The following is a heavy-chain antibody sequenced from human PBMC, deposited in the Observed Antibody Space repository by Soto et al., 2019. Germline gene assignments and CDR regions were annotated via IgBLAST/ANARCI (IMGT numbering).Heavy chain of an antibody. CDR3: ARGSVAGNNYYYGMDV. J-gene: IGHJ6*02. V-gene: IGHV4-4*02. CDR1: GGSISSSNG. Sequence: SETLWLTCAVSGGSISSSNGWSWVRQPPGKGLEWIGEIYHSGSTNYNPSLKSRVTISVDKSKNQFSLKLSSVTAADTAVYYCARGSVAGNNYYYGMDVWGQGTTVTAS. CDR2: IYHSGST. D-gene: IGHD6-19*01.